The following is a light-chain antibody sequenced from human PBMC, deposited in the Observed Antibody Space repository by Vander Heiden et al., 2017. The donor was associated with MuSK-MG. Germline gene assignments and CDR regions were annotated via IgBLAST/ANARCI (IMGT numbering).Light chain of an antibody. CDR1: QGIYSA. Sequence: AIQLTQSPSSLSASVGDRISITCRASQGIYSALAWYQQKPGKTPNLLLYDASTLQSGVPSRFSGSGSGTDFTLTISSLQSEDFATYYCQQVNSYPRTFGGGTKVEIK. CDR2: DAS. V-gene: IGKV1-13*02. J-gene: IGKJ4*01. CDR3: QQVNSYPRT.